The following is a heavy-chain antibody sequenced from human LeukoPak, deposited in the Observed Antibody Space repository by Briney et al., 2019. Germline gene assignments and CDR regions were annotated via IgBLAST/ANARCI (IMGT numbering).Heavy chain of an antibody. CDR1: GGSITSSTYY. D-gene: IGHD1-26*01. CDR2: IYYSGTT. V-gene: IGHV4-39*07. Sequence: SETLSLTCTVSGGSITSSTYYWAWIRQPPGKGLEWIGSIYYSGTTYYNPSLKSRVTISLDTSKNQFSLKLSSVTAADTAVYYCASARVGATSDFDYWGQGTLVTVSS. J-gene: IGHJ4*02. CDR3: ASARVGATSDFDY.